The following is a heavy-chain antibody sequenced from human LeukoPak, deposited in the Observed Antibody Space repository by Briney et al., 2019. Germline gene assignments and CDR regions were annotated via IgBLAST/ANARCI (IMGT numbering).Heavy chain of an antibody. CDR3: AKLMYDYGDLRNWFDP. V-gene: IGHV3-23*01. CDR2: ISGSGGST. CDR1: GFTFSSYA. Sequence: GGSLRLSCAASGFTFSSYAMSWVRQAPGKGLEWVSAISGSGGSTYYADSVKGRFTISRDNSRNTLYLQMNSLRAEDTAVYYCAKLMYDYGDLRNWFDPWGQGTLVTVSS. J-gene: IGHJ5*02. D-gene: IGHD4-17*01.